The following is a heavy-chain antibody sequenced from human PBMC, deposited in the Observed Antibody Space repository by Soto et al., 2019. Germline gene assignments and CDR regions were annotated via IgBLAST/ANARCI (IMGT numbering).Heavy chain of an antibody. CDR1: GFTFSSYS. J-gene: IGHJ4*02. D-gene: IGHD3-22*01. Sequence: GGSLRLSCAASGFTFSSYSMNWVRQAPGKGLEWVSSISSSSSYIYYADSVKGRFTISRDNAKNSLYLQMDSLRAEDPPVYYCARGGMRGYYDSSGYYYFDYWGQGTLVTVSS. V-gene: IGHV3-21*01. CDR3: ARGGMRGYYDSSGYYYFDY. CDR2: ISSSSSYI.